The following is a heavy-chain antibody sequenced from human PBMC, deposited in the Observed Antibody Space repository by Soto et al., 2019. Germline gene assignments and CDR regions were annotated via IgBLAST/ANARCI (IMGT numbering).Heavy chain of an antibody. CDR2: ISGSGGST. J-gene: IGHJ6*02. V-gene: IGHV3-23*01. Sequence: PGGSLRLSCAASGFTFSSYAMSWVRKAPGKGLEWVSAISGSGGSTYYADSVKGRFTISRDNSKNTLYLQMNSLRAEDTAVYYCAKWGLGLELLWHYYGMDVWGQGTTVTVSS. CDR3: AKWGLGLELLWHYYGMDV. CDR1: GFTFSSYA. D-gene: IGHD1-7*01.